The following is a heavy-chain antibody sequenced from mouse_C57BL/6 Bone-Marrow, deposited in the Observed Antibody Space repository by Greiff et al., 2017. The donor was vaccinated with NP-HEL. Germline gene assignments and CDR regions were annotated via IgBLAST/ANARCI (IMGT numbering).Heavy chain of an antibody. CDR3: AKDGYSLYYAMDY. CDR2: ICSGGSS. V-gene: IGHV2-5*01. CDR1: GFSLTSYG. D-gene: IGHD2-3*01. J-gene: IGHJ4*01. Sequence: QVQLQQSGPGLVQPSQSLSITCTASGFSLTSYGVHWVRQSPGKGLEWLGVICSGGSSDYNAAFMSRLITIKGNSTSHVLFKMNSLQTDDTAIYDCAKDGYSLYYAMDYWGTGTSVTVSS.